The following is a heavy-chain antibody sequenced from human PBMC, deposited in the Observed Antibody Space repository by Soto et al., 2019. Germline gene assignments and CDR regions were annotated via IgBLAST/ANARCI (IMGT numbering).Heavy chain of an antibody. CDR1: GGSICSYY. CDR3: ARAGVYYDLT. Sequence: PSDTTYLASTACGGSICSYYWSWIRQPPGKGLEWIGYIYYSGSTNYNPSLRSRVTISVDTSKNQFPLKLSSVTAADTAVYYCARAGVYYDLTWGQGTLVTVSS. CDR2: IYYSGST. V-gene: IGHV4-59*07. J-gene: IGHJ4*02. D-gene: IGHD3-3*01.